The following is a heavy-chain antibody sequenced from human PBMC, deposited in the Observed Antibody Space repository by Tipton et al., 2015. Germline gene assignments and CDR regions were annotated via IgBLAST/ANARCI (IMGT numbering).Heavy chain of an antibody. Sequence: TLSLTCTVTDGSISSRHWWAWVRQPPGKGLEWIGEVWHSGSTNYNPSLKSRVTISVDTSKNQFSLKLSSVTAADTAVYYCARVPTTVTTYFDYWGQGTLVTVSS. V-gene: IGHV4-4*02. CDR3: ARVPTTVTTYFDY. D-gene: IGHD4-17*01. J-gene: IGHJ4*02. CDR1: DGSISSRHW. CDR2: VWHSGST.